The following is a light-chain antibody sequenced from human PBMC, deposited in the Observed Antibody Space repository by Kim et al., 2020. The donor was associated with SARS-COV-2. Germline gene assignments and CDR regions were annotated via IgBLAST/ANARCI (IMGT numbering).Light chain of an antibody. CDR2: GVT. CDR3: SSYTGTTTLL. Sequence: QSALTQPPSVSGSPGQSVTISCTGTSSDVGSSNRLSWYQQPPGTAPKLIIYGVTNRPSGVPDRFSGSKSANTASLTISGLQAEDEADYYCSSYTGTTTLLFGGGTQLTVL. V-gene: IGLV2-18*02. CDR1: SSDVGSSNR. J-gene: IGLJ2*01.